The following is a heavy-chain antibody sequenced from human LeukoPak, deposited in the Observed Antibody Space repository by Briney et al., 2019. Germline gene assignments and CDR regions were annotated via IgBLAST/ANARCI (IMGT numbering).Heavy chain of an antibody. J-gene: IGHJ4*02. CDR2: IKQDGSEK. D-gene: IGHD6-13*01. V-gene: IGHV3-7*01. CDR1: GFTFSSYW. Sequence: GGSLRLSCAASGFTFSSYWMSWVRQAPGKGLEWVANIKQDGSEKYYVDSVKGRFTISRDNAKNSLYLQMNSLRAEDTAVYYCARTLEQQLVPGYFDYWGQGTLVTVSS. CDR3: ARTLEQQLVPGYFDY.